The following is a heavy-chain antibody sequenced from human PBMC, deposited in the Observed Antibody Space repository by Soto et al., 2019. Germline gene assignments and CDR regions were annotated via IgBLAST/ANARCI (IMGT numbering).Heavy chain of an antibody. Sequence: PSETLSLTCTVSGGSISSGDYYWSWIRQPPGKGLEWIGYIYYSGSTYYNPSLKSRVTISVDTSKNQFSLKLSSVTAADTAVYYCARGLYCSGGSCYYFDYWGQGTLVTVSS. V-gene: IGHV4-30-4*01. CDR1: GGSISSGDYY. D-gene: IGHD2-15*01. CDR2: IYYSGST. CDR3: ARGLYCSGGSCYYFDY. J-gene: IGHJ4*02.